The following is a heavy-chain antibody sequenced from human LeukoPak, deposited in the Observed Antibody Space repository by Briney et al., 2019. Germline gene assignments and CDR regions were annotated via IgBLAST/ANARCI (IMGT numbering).Heavy chain of an antibody. V-gene: IGHV4-59*08. J-gene: IGHJ4*02. D-gene: IGHD6-19*01. CDR3: ATWGIAVARTFDY. CDR2: VYYSGST. CDR1: GGSVSSYF. Sequence: SETLSLSCTVSGGSVSSYFWSWIRQPPGKGLEWIGYVYYSGSTNNNPSFKSRVAISVDTSKNQFSLKLSSVTAADTAVYYCATWGIAVARTFDYWGQGTLVTVST.